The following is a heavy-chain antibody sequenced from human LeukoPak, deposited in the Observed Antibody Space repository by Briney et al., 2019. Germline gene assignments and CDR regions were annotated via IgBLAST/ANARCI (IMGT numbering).Heavy chain of an antibody. V-gene: IGHV4-59*02. Sequence: SETLSLTCSVSGGSVDTFYWSWIRHSPGKGLEWIGYVYFSGRTKYNTSFKSRLTMSLDKSKNQFSLSLKSMTAADTGVYYCAGGDGYKYAADYWGQGTLVIVSS. D-gene: IGHD5-24*01. CDR1: GGSVDTFY. CDR3: AGGDGYKYAADY. CDR2: VYFSGRT. J-gene: IGHJ4*02.